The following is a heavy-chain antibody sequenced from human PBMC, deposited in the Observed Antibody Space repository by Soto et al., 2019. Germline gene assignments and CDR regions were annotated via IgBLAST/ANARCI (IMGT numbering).Heavy chain of an antibody. J-gene: IGHJ3*01. CDR1: GFTFNYYW. Sequence: EVQLVESAGGLVQRGGSLRLSCAASGFTFNYYWMHWVRQAPGQGLVWVSHIHSDGSTTTYADSVKGRLTISRDNAKNTLYLQMNSLGAEDTAVYYCVRGDKGGFDLWGQGTTVTVSS. V-gene: IGHV3-74*01. CDR3: VRGDKGGFDL. CDR2: IHSDGSTT. D-gene: IGHD2-21*02.